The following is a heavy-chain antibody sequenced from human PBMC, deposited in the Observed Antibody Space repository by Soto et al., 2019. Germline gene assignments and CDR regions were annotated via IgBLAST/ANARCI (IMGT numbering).Heavy chain of an antibody. CDR3: AKPIVAAGYYGMDV. D-gene: IGHD6-13*01. V-gene: IGHV3-30*18. CDR2: ISFDGIKK. CDR1: VFTFRSYD. J-gene: IGHJ6*02. Sequence: WWSLRLSCSASVFTFRSYDMHWFRQAPGKGLEWMGVISFDGIKKYYADSVKGRFTISRDSSKNKLYLQMNSLRAEDTAVYYCAKPIVAAGYYGMDVWGQGTTVTVSS.